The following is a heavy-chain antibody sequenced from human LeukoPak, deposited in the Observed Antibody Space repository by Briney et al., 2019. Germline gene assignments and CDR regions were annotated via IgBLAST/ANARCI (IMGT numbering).Heavy chain of an antibody. CDR2: ISSSSSYI. CDR1: GFIFSSYS. V-gene: IGHV3-21*01. D-gene: IGHD6-13*01. CDR3: ARNGIAAEVTAFDI. Sequence: GGSLRLSCAASGFIFSSYSMNWVRQAPGKGLEWVSSISSSSSYIYYADSVKGRFTISRDNAKNSLYLQMNSLRAEDTAVYYCARNGIAAEVTAFDIWGQGTMVTVSS. J-gene: IGHJ3*02.